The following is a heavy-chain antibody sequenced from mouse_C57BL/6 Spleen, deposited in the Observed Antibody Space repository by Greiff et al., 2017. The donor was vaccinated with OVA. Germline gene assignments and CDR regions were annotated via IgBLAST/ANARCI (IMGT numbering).Heavy chain of an antibody. CDR2: IDPSDSYT. D-gene: IGHD1-1*01. J-gene: IGHJ2*01. V-gene: IGHV1-69*01. CDR3: ARGYGSSPEYFDY. Sequence: QVQLKQPGAELVMPGASVKLSCKASGYTFTSYWMHWVKQRPGQGLEWIGEIDPSDSYTNYNQKFKGKSTLTVDKSSSTAYMQLSSLTSEDSAVYYCARGYGSSPEYFDYWGQGTTLTVSS. CDR1: GYTFTSYW.